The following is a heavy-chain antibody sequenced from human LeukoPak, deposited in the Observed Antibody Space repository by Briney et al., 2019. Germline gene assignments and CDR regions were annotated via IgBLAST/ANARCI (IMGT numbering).Heavy chain of an antibody. J-gene: IGHJ4*02. CDR3: ARGVYGYTYGKFDY. CDR1: SASISSSSYY. V-gene: IGHV4-39*07. CDR2: IYYSGST. Sequence: PSETLSLTCTVSSASISSSSYYWGWIRQPPGKGLEWIGSIYYSGSTYYNPSLKSRVTISVDTSKNQFSLKLSSVTAADTAVYYCARGVYGYTYGKFDYWGQGTLVTVSS. D-gene: IGHD5-18*01.